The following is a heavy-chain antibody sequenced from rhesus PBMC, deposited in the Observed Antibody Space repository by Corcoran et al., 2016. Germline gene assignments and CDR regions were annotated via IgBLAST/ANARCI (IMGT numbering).Heavy chain of an antibody. J-gene: IGHJ4*01. CDR1: GYSFSSGYG. CDR3: ASIAAAAH. D-gene: IGHD6-31*01. Sequence: QVQLQESGPGLVKPSETLSLTCAVSGYSFSSGYGWSWIRQPPGKGLGWIGYISYSGSNSYNPSLKSRVTISRDTSKNQFSLKLSSVTAADTAVYYCASIAAAAHWGQGVLVTVSS. V-gene: IGHV4-122*02. CDR2: ISYSGSN.